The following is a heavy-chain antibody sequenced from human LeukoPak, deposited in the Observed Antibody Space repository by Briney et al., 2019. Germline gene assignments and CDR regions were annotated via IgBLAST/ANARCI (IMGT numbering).Heavy chain of an antibody. Sequence: PGGPLRLSCAASGFTFSSYGMHWVRQAPGKGLEWVALIRYDGSNKYYADSAKGRFTISRDNSRNTLYLQMNSLRAEDTAVYYCAKPHFDYWGQGAQVTVSS. V-gene: IGHV3-30*02. CDR1: GFTFSSYG. CDR2: IRYDGSNK. CDR3: AKPHFDY. J-gene: IGHJ4*02.